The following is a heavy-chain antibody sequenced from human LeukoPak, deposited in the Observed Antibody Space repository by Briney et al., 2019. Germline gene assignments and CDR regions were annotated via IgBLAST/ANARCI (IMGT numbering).Heavy chain of an antibody. V-gene: IGHV3-66*02. CDR2: IYSDGTT. D-gene: IGHD2-8*01. Sequence: GGSLRLSCAASGFTVSSNFMSWVRQAPGKGLEWVSVIYSDGTTYYADSVKGRFTISGGNSKNTLYLQMNSLRPEDTAVYYCARGSRNVYFDYWGQGTLVTVSS. CDR3: ARGSRNVYFDY. CDR1: GFTVSSNF. J-gene: IGHJ4*02.